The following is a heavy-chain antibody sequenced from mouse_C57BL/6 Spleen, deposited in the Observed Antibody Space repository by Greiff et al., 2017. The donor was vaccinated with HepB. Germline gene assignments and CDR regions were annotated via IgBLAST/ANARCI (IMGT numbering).Heavy chain of an antibody. V-gene: IGHV1-15*01. J-gene: IGHJ3*01. CDR3: TREGCFSSFAY. Sequence: QVQLQQSGAELVRPGASVTLSCKASGYTFTDYEMHWVKQTPVHGLEWIGAIDPETGGTAYNQKFKGKAILTADKSSSTAYMELRSLTSADSSVYYCTREGCFSSFAYWGQGTLVTVSA. CDR1: GYTFTDYE. CDR2: IDPETGGT. D-gene: IGHD6-1*01.